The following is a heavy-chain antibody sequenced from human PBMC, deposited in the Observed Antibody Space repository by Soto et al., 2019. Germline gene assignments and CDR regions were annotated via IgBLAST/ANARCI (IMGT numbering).Heavy chain of an antibody. D-gene: IGHD3-9*01. CDR3: ARVPTYDILTGYFWNWFDP. V-gene: IGHV4-59*01. J-gene: IGHJ5*02. CDR2: IYYSGST. CDR1: GGSISSYY. Sequence: SETLSLTCTVSGGSISSYYWSWIRQPPGKGLEWIGYIYYSGSTNYNPSLKSRVTISVDTSKNQFSLKLSSVTAADTAMYYCARVPTYDILTGYFWNWFDPWGQGTLVTVSS.